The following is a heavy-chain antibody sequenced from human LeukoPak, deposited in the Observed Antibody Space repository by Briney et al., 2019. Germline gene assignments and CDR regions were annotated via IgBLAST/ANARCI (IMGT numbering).Heavy chain of an antibody. D-gene: IGHD3-22*01. Sequence: SVKVSCKASGGTFSNYALTWVRQVPGQGLEWMGSIDPICHRPKYAQKFQGRVTITADRATTAAYMELSSLRSEDTAIYYCARELYFYDATTYYPFDFWGQGTPVTVSS. V-gene: IGHV1-69*04. CDR3: ARELYFYDATTYYPFDF. CDR1: GGTFSNYA. CDR2: IDPICHRP. J-gene: IGHJ4*02.